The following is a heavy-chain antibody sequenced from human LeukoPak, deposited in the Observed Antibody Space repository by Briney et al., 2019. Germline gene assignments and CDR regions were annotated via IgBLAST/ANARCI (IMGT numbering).Heavy chain of an antibody. CDR3: ARDELSSTLFDY. CDR2: ISYDGSNK. CDR1: GFTFSSYA. D-gene: IGHD6-13*01. Sequence: GWSLRLSCAASGFTFSSYAMHWVRQAPGKGLEWVAVISYDGSNKYYADSVKGRFTISRDNSKNTLYLQMNSLRAEDTAVYYCARDELSSTLFDYWGQGTLVTVSS. V-gene: IGHV3-30-3*01. J-gene: IGHJ4*02.